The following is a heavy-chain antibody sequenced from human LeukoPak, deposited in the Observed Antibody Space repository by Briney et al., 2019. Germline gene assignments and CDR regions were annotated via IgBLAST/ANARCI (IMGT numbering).Heavy chain of an antibody. D-gene: IGHD3-3*01. CDR3: ARVDFWSGYFPSADYYGMGV. V-gene: IGHV1-18*01. Sequence: ASVKVSCKASGYTFTSYGISWVRQAPGQGLEWMGWISAYNGNTNYAQKLQGRVTMTTETSTSTAYMELRSLRSDDTAVYYCARVDFWSGYFPSADYYGMGVWGQGTTVTVSS. CDR1: GYTFTSYG. J-gene: IGHJ6*02. CDR2: ISAYNGNT.